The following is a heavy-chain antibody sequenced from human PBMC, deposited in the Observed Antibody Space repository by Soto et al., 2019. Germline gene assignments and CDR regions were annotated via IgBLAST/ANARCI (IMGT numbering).Heavy chain of an antibody. CDR3: AKVGSGKFVVVPGHLQIHYYYGMDV. CDR2: ISGSGGSK. CDR1: GFTFSSYA. D-gene: IGHD2-2*01. Sequence: PGGSLRLSCATSGFTFSSYAMSWVRQAPGKGLELVSAISGSGGSKYYTDSVKGRFTISRDNSKNTLYLQMNSLRAEDTAVYYCAKVGSGKFVVVPGHLQIHYYYGMDVWGQGTTVTVSS. J-gene: IGHJ6*02. V-gene: IGHV3-23*01.